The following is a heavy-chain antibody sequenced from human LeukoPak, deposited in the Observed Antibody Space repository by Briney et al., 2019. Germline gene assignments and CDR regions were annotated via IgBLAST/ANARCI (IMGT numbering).Heavy chain of an antibody. CDR3: ARDIGRAAANWFDP. D-gene: IGHD6-13*01. Sequence: GGSLRLSCAASGFTFDDYGMSWVRQAPGKGLEWVSVIYSDDSAYYADSVKGRFTISRHNSKNTLYLQMNSLRPEDTAVYYCARDIGRAAANWFDPWGQGTLVTVSS. J-gene: IGHJ5*02. CDR1: GFTFDDYG. V-gene: IGHV3-53*04. CDR2: IYSDDSA.